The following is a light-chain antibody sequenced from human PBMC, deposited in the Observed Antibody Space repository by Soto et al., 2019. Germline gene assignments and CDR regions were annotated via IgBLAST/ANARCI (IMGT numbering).Light chain of an antibody. J-gene: IGKJ4*01. CDR2: DAS. CDR3: QQRENWPLT. Sequence: EIVMTQSPGTLSVSPGERSTLSCRASQSVSNNLAWYQQRAGQAPRLVIYDASRRATGIPARFSGSGYGTDFNLTISSLETEDFAVYYCQQRENWPLTFGGGTKVDIK. V-gene: IGKV3-11*01. CDR1: QSVSNN.